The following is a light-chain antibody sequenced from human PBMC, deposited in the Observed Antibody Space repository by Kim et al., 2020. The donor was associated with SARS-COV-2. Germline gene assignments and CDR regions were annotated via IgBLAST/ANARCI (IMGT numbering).Light chain of an antibody. CDR3: QTLATGIHV. CDR1: SAYTAYA. Sequence: ASVTLTCTLRSAYTAYAIAWHQQRPQKGPRFLMKLSSDGSHTEGDGIPDRLSGSSSGAERYLTISGRQSEDVADYYCQTLATGIHVFGSGTKVTVL. J-gene: IGLJ1*01. CDR2: LSSDGSH. V-gene: IGLV4-69*01.